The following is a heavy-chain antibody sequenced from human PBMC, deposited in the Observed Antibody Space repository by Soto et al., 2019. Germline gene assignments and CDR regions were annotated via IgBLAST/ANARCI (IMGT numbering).Heavy chain of an antibody. CDR1: GGSFSGYY. D-gene: IGHD2-21*01. Sequence: SETLSLTCAVYGGSFSGYYWSWIHQPPGKGLEWIGEINHSGSTNYNPSLKSRVTISVDTSENQFSLKLSSVTAADTAVYYCARGSKHIVVTDAFDIWGQGTMVTVSS. V-gene: IGHV4-34*01. CDR2: INHSGST. CDR3: ARGSKHIVVTDAFDI. J-gene: IGHJ3*02.